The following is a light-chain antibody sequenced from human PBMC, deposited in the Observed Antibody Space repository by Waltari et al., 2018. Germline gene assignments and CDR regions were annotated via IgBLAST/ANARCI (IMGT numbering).Light chain of an antibody. V-gene: IGKV1-39*01. CDR2: AGS. Sequence: DIRLTQSPSHLSASVGDRVTITCRASQDVQKYLNWYQQKPGKAPKLLIYAGSSLQSGVPSRFSGSGFGTDFTLTITSLQPEDIGSYYCQQSYSPPPITFGQGTRLEIK. CDR1: QDVQKY. J-gene: IGKJ5*01. CDR3: QQSYSPPPIT.